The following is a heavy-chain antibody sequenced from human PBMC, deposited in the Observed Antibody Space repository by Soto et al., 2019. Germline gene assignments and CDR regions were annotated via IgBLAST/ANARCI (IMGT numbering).Heavy chain of an antibody. CDR2: IFHDGTA. J-gene: IGHJ4*02. V-gene: IGHV4-4*02. CDR3: ARLVYDTRLNYMYFDF. Sequence: PSETLSLTCAVSGVSLTSGNWWTWVRQSPQRGLEYIGEIFHDGTANYYPSFERRVAMSVDTSRNQFSLKLTSVTAADTAVYFCARLVYDTRLNYMYFDFCGPGTLLTVSS. CDR1: GVSLTSGNW. D-gene: IGHD3-10*01.